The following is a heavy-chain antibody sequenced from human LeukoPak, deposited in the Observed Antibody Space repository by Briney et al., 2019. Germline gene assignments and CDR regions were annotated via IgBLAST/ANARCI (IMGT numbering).Heavy chain of an antibody. CDR1: GFTFSSYA. Sequence: PGGSLRLSCAASGFTFSSYAMHWVRQAPGKGLEWVALISYDGSNKYYADSVKGRFTISRDDSKNTLFLQMGSLTTDDMGLYFCARDRSGAFDYWGQGTLVTVSS. J-gene: IGHJ4*02. CDR2: ISYDGSNK. CDR3: ARDRSGAFDY. V-gene: IGHV3-30*03. D-gene: IGHD6-19*01.